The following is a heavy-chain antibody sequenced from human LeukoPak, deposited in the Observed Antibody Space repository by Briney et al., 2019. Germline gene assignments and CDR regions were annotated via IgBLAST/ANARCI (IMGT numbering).Heavy chain of an antibody. V-gene: IGHV4-34*01. J-gene: IGHJ6*02. Sequence: SETLSLTCAVYGGSFSGYYWSWICQPPRKGLEWIGEINHSGSTNYNPSLKSRVTISVDTSKNQCSLKLSSVTAADTAVYYCARGMKLDLPASSGFCYGMDVWGRGTTVTV. CDR1: GGSFSGYY. D-gene: IGHD1-26*01. CDR2: INHSGST. CDR3: ARGMKLDLPASSGFCYGMDV.